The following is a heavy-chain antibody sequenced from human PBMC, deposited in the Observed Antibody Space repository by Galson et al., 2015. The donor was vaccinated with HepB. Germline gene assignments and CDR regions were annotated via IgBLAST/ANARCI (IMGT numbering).Heavy chain of an antibody. J-gene: IGHJ6*03. CDR2: MNTNTGKP. Sequence: SVKVSCKASGYTFTDYVVNWVRQAPGQGLEWMGWMNTNTGKPTYAPGFAGRFVFSLDTSVTTAYLQISSQETDDTAVYYCARSPLRFLDWLPYYDYYYMDVWGEGTTVTFSS. D-gene: IGHD3-3*01. CDR3: ARSPLRFLDWLPYYDYYYMDV. CDR1: GYTFTDYV. V-gene: IGHV7-4-1*02.